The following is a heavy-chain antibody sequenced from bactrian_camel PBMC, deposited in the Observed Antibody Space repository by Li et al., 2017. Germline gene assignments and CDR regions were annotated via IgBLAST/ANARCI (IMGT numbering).Heavy chain of an antibody. D-gene: IGHD5*01. CDR3: KTDHN. CDR2: VNSDDGGTT. CDR1: GFPFTYYW. J-gene: IGHJ4*01. V-gene: IGHV3S25*01. Sequence: QLVESGGGLLQPGGSVRLSCIGSGFPFTYYWMYWVRQAPGKGLEWVATVNSDDGGTTYYPNSVKDRFTISTDNAKNTVYLQMNNLKVEDTAVYYCKTDHNWGQGTQVTVS.